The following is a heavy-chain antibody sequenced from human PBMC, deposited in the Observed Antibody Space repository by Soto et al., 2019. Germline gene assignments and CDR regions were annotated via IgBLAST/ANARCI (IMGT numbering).Heavy chain of an antibody. J-gene: IGHJ4*02. CDR1: GGSMITSSYF. CDR2: IHYSGST. V-gene: IGHV4-39*01. CDR3: ARHGLGLDY. D-gene: IGHD1-26*01. Sequence: SETLSLTCTVSGGSMITSSYFWGRIRQPPGKGLDCIGNIHYSGSTSYNPSLKSRVTISLDTSKTQFSLKLSSVPAADTAVYYCARHGLGLDYWGQGTLVTVSS.